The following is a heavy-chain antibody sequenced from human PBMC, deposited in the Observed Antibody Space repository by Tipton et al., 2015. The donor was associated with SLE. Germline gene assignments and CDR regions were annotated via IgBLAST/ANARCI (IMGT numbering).Heavy chain of an antibody. CDR1: GDSVSNEFYS. D-gene: IGHD3-3*01. Sequence: TLSLTCAVSGDSVSNEFYSWGWVRQPAGKGLEWIGRIHVTGTSTYNPSLKSRVTLSLDTSKNQFSLNLNSVTAADTAVYYCARLIHDYGFWSVSQYWFVPWGPGTLVNVSS. CDR2: IHVTGTS. J-gene: IGHJ5*02. V-gene: IGHV4-61*02. CDR3: ARLIHDYGFWSVSQYWFVP.